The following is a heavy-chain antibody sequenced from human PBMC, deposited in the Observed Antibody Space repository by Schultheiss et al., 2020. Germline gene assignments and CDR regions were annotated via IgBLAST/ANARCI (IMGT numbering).Heavy chain of an antibody. Sequence: WGSLRLSCAASGFTFSSYAMRWVRQAPGKGLEWVSAISGSGGSTYYADSVKGRFTISRDNSKNTLYLQMNSLRAADTAVYYCARVKYSSSHLDIWGQGTMVTVSS. CDR3: ARVKYSSSHLDI. CDR2: ISGSGGST. J-gene: IGHJ3*02. D-gene: IGHD6-13*01. CDR1: GFTFSSYA. V-gene: IGHV3-23*01.